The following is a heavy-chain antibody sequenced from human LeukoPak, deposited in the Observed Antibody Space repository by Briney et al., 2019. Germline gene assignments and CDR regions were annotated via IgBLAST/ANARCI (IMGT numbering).Heavy chain of an antibody. CDR3: ARDYSSSFGLDH. Sequence: NSSETLSLTCTVSGGSISSYYWSWIRQPTGKGLEWIGRIYTSGSTNYNPSLKSRVTISVDKSKNQFSLKLSSVTAADTAVYYCARDYSSSFGLDHWGQGTLVTVSS. V-gene: IGHV4-4*07. D-gene: IGHD6-6*01. CDR2: IYTSGST. CDR1: GGSISSYY. J-gene: IGHJ4*02.